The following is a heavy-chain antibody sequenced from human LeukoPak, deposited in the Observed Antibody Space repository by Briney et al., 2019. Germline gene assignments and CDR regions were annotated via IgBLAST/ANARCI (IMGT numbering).Heavy chain of an antibody. CDR1: GGSFSGYY. D-gene: IGHD3-10*01. V-gene: IGHV4-34*01. J-gene: IGHJ4*02. CDR3: ARDTYYYGSGSYQKRIFDY. CDR2: INHIGST. Sequence: SEALSLTCAVYGGSFSGYYWSWIRQPPGKGLEWIGEINHIGSTNYNPARKRRVTISVDTSKNQFSLKLRSVTAADTAVYYCARDTYYYGSGSYQKRIFDYWGQGTLVTVSS.